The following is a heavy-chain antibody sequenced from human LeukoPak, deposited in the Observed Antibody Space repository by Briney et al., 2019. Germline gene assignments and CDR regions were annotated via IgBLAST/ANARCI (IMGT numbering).Heavy chain of an antibody. CDR2: IRSKAFGGTA. CDR1: GFTFGDYA. V-gene: IGHV3-49*04. Sequence: PGGSLRLSCTVSGFTFGDYAINWARQAPGKGREWVGFIRSKAFGGTAEYAASVKGRFTISRDDSNSNAYMQRNSLTTEDTAVYYCTRDRGSSTLGDYWGQGTLVTVSS. J-gene: IGHJ4*02. D-gene: IGHD7-27*01. CDR3: TRDRGSSTLGDY.